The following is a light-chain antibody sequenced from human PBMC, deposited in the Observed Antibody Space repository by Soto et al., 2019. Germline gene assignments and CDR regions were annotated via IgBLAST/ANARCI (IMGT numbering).Light chain of an antibody. CDR2: EGS. Sequence: QSVLTQPASVSGSPGQSITISCTGTSSDVGSYNLVPWYQQHPGKAPKLMIYEGSKRPSGVSNRFSGSKSGDTASLPISGLQAEDEADYYCCSYAGSSTHVPGTGTKLTVL. CDR3: CSYAGSSTHV. J-gene: IGLJ1*01. CDR1: SSDVGSYNL. V-gene: IGLV2-23*01.